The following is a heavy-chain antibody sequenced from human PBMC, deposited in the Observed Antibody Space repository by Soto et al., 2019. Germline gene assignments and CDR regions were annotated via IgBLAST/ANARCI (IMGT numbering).Heavy chain of an antibody. J-gene: IGHJ5*02. Sequence: GGSLRLSCAASGFTFSSYWMHWVRQAPGKGLVWVSRINNDGSSRSYAESVKGRFTISRDNAENTLYLQMNSLRGEDTAVYYCARSSSGWFGELSWGQGTLVTVSS. D-gene: IGHD3-10*01. CDR1: GFTFSSYW. CDR3: ARSSSGWFGELS. CDR2: INNDGSSR. V-gene: IGHV3-74*01.